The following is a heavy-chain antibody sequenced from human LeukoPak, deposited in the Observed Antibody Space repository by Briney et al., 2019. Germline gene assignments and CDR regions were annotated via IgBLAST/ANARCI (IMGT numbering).Heavy chain of an antibody. CDR2: IIPIFGIA. Sequence: ASVKVSCKASGGTFSSYAISWVPQDPGQGLEWRGRIIPIFGIANYAQKFQGRVTITADKSTSTAYMELSSLRSEDTAVYYCARGGIVPAANHYYGMDVWGQGTTVTVSS. CDR1: GGTFSSYA. D-gene: IGHD2-2*01. J-gene: IGHJ6*02. V-gene: IGHV1-69*04. CDR3: ARGGIVPAANHYYGMDV.